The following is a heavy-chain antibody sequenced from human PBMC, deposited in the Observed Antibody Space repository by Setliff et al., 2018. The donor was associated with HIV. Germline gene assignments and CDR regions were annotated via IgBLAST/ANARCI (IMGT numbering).Heavy chain of an antibody. J-gene: IGHJ6*03. CDR3: ARGGGTSSPIDYHYYIDV. CDR2: IYYTGSP. V-gene: IGHV4-39*01. D-gene: IGHD6-6*01. Sequence: PSETLSLTCTVSGDSISSSIYYWGWVRQPPGKGLEWIGGIYYTGSPFYNPSLKSRVTIAVDTSNNQFSLKLSSLTAADTAVYYCARGGGTSSPIDYHYYIDVWGKGTTVTVSS. CDR1: GDSISSSIYY.